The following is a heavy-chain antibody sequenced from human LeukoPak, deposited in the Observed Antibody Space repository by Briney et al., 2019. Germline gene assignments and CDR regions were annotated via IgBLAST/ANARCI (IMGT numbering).Heavy chain of an antibody. CDR2: ISSSSSYI. J-gene: IGHJ4*02. D-gene: IGHD3-22*01. V-gene: IGHV3-21*01. Sequence: GGSLRLSCAASEFSVGSNYMTWVRQAPGKGLEWVSSISSSSSYIYYADSVKGRFTISRDNAKNSLYLQMNSLRAEDTAVYYCARDPFQGGYYPDYWGQGTLVTVSS. CDR3: ARDPFQGGYYPDY. CDR1: EFSVGSNY.